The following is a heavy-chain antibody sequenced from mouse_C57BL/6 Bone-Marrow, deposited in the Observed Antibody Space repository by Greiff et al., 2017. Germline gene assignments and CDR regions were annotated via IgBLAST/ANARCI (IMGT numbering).Heavy chain of an antibody. D-gene: IGHD4-1*01. CDR2: IYPGDGDT. CDR1: GYAFSSYW. J-gene: IGHJ4*01. Sequence: LQQSGASVKISCKASGYAFSSYWMNWVKQRPGKGLEWIGQIYPGDGDTNYNGKCKGKATLTADKSSSTAYMQLSSLTSEDSAVYFCASELGRMDDWGQGTSVTVSS. CDR3: ASELGRMDD. V-gene: IGHV1-80*01.